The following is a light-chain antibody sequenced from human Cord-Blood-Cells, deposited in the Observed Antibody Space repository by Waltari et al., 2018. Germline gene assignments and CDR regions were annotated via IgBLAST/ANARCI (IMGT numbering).Light chain of an antibody. V-gene: IGKV1-39*01. CDR1: QSISSF. CDR3: QQSYSTPYT. Sequence: IQMTQSPFSLSASVGERVNITCRASQSISSFLNWYQQKPGKTTKLLIYAASSLQSGVPSRFSCSGSGTDVTLTISSLQPEDFATYYCQQSYSTPYTFGQGTKLEIK. CDR2: AAS. J-gene: IGKJ2*01.